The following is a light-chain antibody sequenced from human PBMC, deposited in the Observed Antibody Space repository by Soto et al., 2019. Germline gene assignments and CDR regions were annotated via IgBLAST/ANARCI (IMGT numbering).Light chain of an antibody. CDR3: QQRNSYPIT. CDR1: QSISSN. CDR2: AAS. V-gene: IGKV3-15*01. Sequence: EIVMTQSPATLSVSPGEGATLSCRASQSISSNLAWYQQKPGQAPRLVIFAASTLVRGVPSRFSGRGSGTEFTLTISSLQPEDFATYYCQQRNSYPITFGQGTRLEIK. J-gene: IGKJ5*01.